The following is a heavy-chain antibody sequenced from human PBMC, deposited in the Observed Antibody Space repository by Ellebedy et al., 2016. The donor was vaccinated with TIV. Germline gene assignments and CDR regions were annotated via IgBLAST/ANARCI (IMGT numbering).Heavy chain of an antibody. CDR3: AKGGRGSGHLDYYYYAMDV. D-gene: IGHD6-19*01. J-gene: IGHJ6*02. Sequence: PGGSLRLSCAVSGFFVSDHYMTWVRQAPGKGLEWVSAISGSAGSTSYADSVKGRFTISRDNSENTLYLQLNSLRAEDTAVYYCAKGGRGSGHLDYYYYAMDVWGQGTTVTVSS. CDR2: ISGSAGST. V-gene: IGHV3-23*01. CDR1: GFFVSDHY.